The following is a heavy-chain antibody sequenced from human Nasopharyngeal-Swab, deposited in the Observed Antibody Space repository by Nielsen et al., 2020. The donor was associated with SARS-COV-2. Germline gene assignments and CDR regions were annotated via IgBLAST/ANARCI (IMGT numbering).Heavy chain of an antibody. Sequence: GGSLRLSCAASGFTVSSNYMSWVRQAPGKGLEWVSVIYSGGSTYYADSVKGRFTISRDNSKNTLYLQMNSLRAEDTAVYYCARWKGSSWSDYWGQGTLVTVSS. CDR2: IYSGGST. J-gene: IGHJ4*02. D-gene: IGHD6-13*01. V-gene: IGHV3-53*01. CDR1: GFTVSSNY. CDR3: ARWKGSSWSDY.